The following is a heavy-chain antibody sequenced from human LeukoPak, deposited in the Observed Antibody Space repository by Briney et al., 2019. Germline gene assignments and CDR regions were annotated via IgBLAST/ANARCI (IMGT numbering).Heavy chain of an antibody. CDR1: GGSISSGDYY. CDR3: ARREITMIVVAPFDY. Sequence: SETLSLTCTVSGGSISSGDYYWSWIRQPPGKGLEWIGYIYYSGSTYYNPSLKSRVTISVDTSKNQFSLKLSSVTAADTAVYYRARREITMIVVAPFDYWGQGTLVTVSS. CDR2: IYYSGST. J-gene: IGHJ4*02. V-gene: IGHV4-30-4*01. D-gene: IGHD3-22*01.